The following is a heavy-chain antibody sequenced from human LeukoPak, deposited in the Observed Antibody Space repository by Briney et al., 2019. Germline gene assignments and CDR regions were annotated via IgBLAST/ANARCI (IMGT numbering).Heavy chain of an antibody. D-gene: IGHD3-9*01. V-gene: IGHV4-34*01. CDR1: GGSFSGYY. J-gene: IGHJ6*02. CDR2: INHSGST. CDR3: ARGMAGYGPIGYYYYYGMDV. Sequence: PSETLSLTCAVYGGSFSGYYWSWIRQPPGKGLEWIGEINHSGSTNYNPSLKSRVTISVDTSKNQFSLKLSPVTAADTAVYYCARGMAGYGPIGYYYYYGMDVWGQGTTVTVSS.